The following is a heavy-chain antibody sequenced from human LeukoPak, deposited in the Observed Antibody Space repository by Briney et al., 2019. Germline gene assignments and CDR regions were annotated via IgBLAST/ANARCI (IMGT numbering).Heavy chain of an antibody. J-gene: IGHJ4*02. CDR1: GGSISSYY. D-gene: IGHD3-10*02. CDR2: IYYSGST. V-gene: IGHV4-59*08. Sequence: SETLSLTCTVSGGSISSYYWSWIRQPPGKGLEWIGYIYYSGSTNYNPSLKSRVTISVDTSKNQFSLKLSSVTAADTAVYYCARGVRRRANLFDYWGQGTLVTVSS. CDR3: ARGVRRRANLFDY.